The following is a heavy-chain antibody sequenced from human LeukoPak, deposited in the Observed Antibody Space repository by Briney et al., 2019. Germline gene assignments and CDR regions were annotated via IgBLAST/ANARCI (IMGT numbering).Heavy chain of an antibody. V-gene: IGHV1-46*01. D-gene: IGHD3-3*01. CDR1: RYIFTSYY. CDR3: GGSSRFLVMDV. J-gene: IGHJ6*03. CDR2: INPSGGST. Sequence: ASVKVSCKASRYIFTSYYMHWVRQAPGQGLEWMGIINPSGGSTSYAQKFQGRVTMTRDMSTSTVYMELSSLRSEDTAVYYCGGSSRFLVMDVWGKGTTVTVSS.